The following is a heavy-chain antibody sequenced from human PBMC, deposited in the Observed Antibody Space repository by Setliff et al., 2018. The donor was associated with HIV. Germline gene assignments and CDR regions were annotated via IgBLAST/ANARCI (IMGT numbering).Heavy chain of an antibody. Sequence: PGGSLRLSCTSSEISFNNYYMTWVRQAPGRGLEWVGRIKSKANSYSTEYAASVKGRFTISRDDSKRMVYLQMNSLTSEDTAVYFCTRSYYYWGQGTLVTVSS. J-gene: IGHJ4*02. CDR1: EISFNNYY. CDR2: IKSKANSYST. CDR3: TRSYYY. V-gene: IGHV3-72*01. D-gene: IGHD3-10*01.